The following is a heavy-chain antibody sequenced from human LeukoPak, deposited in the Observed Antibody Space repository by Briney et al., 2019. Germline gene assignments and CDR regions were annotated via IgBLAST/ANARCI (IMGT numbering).Heavy chain of an antibody. CDR1: GGSISSYY. J-gene: IGHJ3*02. V-gene: IGHV4-59*01. CDR3: ASSIMITFGGVIVQDAFDI. CDR2: IYYSGST. Sequence: SETLSLTCTVSGGSISSYYWGWIRQPPGKGLEWIGYIYYSGSTNYNPSLKSRVTISVDTSKNQFSLKLSSVTAADTAVYYCASSIMITFGGVIVQDAFDIWGQGTMVTASS. D-gene: IGHD3-16*02.